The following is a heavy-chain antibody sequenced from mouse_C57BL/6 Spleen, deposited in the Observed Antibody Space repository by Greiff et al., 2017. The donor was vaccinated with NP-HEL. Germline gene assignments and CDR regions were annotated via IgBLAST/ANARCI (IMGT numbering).Heavy chain of an antibody. D-gene: IGHD2-5*01. J-gene: IGHJ3*01. Sequence: QVQLQQPGAELVMPGASVKLSCKASGYTFTSYWMHWVKQRPGQGLEWIGEIDPSDSYTNYNQKFKGKSTLTVDKSSSTAYMQLSSLTSEDSAVYYCARWSNYVGFAYWGQVTLVTVSA. V-gene: IGHV1-69*01. CDR2: IDPSDSYT. CDR3: ARWSNYVGFAY. CDR1: GYTFTSYW.